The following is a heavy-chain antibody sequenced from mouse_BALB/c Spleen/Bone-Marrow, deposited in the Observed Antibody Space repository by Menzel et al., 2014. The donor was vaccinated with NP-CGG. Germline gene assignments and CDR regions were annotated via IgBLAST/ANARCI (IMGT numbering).Heavy chain of an antibody. CDR2: IDPANVNT. Sequence: EVKVEESGAELVKPGASVKLSCTASDFNIKDAYMHWVKQRPEQGLEWIGRIDPANVNTKYDTKFQGKATITEDSSSNTAYLLLSSLTSEDTAFYCCAVYCYGRRSLAYWGQGTLVTVSA. V-gene: IGHV14-3*02. CDR1: DFNIKDAY. CDR3: AVYCYGRRSLAY. J-gene: IGHJ3*01. D-gene: IGHD1-1*01.